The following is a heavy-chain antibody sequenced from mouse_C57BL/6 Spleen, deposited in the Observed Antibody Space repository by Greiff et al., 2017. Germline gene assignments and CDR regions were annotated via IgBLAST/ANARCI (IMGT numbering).Heavy chain of an antibody. CDR1: GYTFTSYW. V-gene: IGHV1-69*01. J-gene: IGHJ2*01. CDR3: ARTGGGPYYFDY. CDR2: IDPSDSYT. D-gene: IGHD1-1*02. Sequence: QVQLQQPGAELVKPGASVKLSCKASGYTFTSYWMHWVKQRPGQGLEWIGEIDPSDSYTNYNQKFKGKSTLTVDKSSSTAYMQLSSLTSEDSSVYYCARTGGGPYYFDYWGQGTTLTVSS.